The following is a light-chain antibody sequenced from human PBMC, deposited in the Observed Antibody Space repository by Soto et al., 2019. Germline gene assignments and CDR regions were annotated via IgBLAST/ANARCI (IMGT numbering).Light chain of an antibody. CDR1: SSDVDTYIY. J-gene: IGLJ1*01. Sequence: QSVLTQPASASGSPGQSITISCTGTSSDVDTYIYISWYQQHPGKAPKLIIYDVTNRPPGVSNRFSGSKSGNTASLTISGLQTEDEADYYCSSYTFSTLVFATGTKVTVL. V-gene: IGLV2-14*03. CDR2: DVT. CDR3: SSYTFSTLV.